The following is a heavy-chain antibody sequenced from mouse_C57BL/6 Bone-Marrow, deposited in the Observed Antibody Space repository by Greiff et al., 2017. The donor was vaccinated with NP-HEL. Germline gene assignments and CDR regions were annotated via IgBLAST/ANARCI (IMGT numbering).Heavy chain of an antibody. CDR2: INPSNGGT. D-gene: IGHD1-1*01. J-gene: IGHJ1*03. V-gene: IGHV1-53*01. Sequence: QVQLQQPGTELVKPGASVKLSCKASGYTFTSYWMHWVKQRPGQGLEWIGNINPSNGGTNYNEKFKSKATLTVDKSSSTAYMQLSSLTSEDSAVYYGARSDTTVVDWYFDVWGTGTTVTVSS. CDR3: ARSDTTVVDWYFDV. CDR1: GYTFTSYW.